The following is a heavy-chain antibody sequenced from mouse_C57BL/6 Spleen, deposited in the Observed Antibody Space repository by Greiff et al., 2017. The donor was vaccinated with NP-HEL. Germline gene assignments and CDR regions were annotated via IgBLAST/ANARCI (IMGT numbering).Heavy chain of an antibody. CDR1: GFTFSDYG. V-gene: IGHV5-17*01. CDR2: ISSGSSTI. D-gene: IGHD4-1*01. J-gene: IGHJ4*01. CDR3: ARRATGDAMDY. Sequence: EVKLVESGGGLVKPGGSLKLSCAASGFTFSDYGMHWVRQAPEKGLEWVAYISSGSSTIYYADTVKGRFTISRDNAKNTLFLQMTSLRSEDTAMYYCARRATGDAMDYWGQGTSVTVSS.